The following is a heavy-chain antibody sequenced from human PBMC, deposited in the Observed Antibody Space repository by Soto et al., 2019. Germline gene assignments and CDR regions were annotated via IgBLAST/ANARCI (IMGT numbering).Heavy chain of an antibody. D-gene: IGHD2-2*01. CDR1: GSTFTRYG. CDR2: ISAYNGNT. CDR3: ARDIPGVGWFDP. J-gene: IGHJ5*02. V-gene: IGHV1-18*01. Sequence: ASVTVSCQASGSTFTRYGISWVRQAPGQGLEWMGWISAYNGNTNYAQKLQGRVTMTTDTSTSTAYMELRSLRSDDTAVYYCARDIPGVGWFDPWGQGTLVTVSS.